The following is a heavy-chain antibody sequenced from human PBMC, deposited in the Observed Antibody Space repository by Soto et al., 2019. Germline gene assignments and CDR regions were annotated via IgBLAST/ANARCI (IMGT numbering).Heavy chain of an antibody. Sequence: SETLSLTCSLYSGSLSGCYWSWIRQPPGKGLEWIGEISPSGTTNYSPSLKSRVSISVDTSKNQFSLNLTSLTAADTAVYYCARAPKVSGSAQTRPDFWGQGSLVTDSS. J-gene: IGHJ4*02. CDR1: SGSLSGCY. CDR3: ARAPKVSGSAQTRPDF. CDR2: ISPSGTT. D-gene: IGHD6-6*01. V-gene: IGHV4-34*01.